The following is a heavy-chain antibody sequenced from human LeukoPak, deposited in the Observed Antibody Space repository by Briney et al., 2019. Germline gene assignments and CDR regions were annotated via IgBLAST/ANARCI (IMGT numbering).Heavy chain of an antibody. CDR1: GGSITSYC. D-gene: IGHD3-22*01. CDR3: ARDRLFGSGHRYFDY. J-gene: IGHJ4*02. V-gene: IGHV4-4*07. Sequence: SETLSLTCTVSGGSITSYCWSWIRQPAGKGLEWIGRIYTSGSTNYNPSLKSRVTMSVDTSKNQFSLKLSSVTAADPAVYYCARDRLFGSGHRYFDYWGQGTLVTVSS. CDR2: IYTSGST.